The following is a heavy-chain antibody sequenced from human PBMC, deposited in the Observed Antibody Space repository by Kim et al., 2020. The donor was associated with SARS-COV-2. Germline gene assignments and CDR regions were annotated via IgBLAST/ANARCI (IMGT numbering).Heavy chain of an antibody. J-gene: IGHJ4*02. CDR1: GYSISSGYY. CDR3: ARSIRGDYYYYFDY. Sequence: SETLSLTCTVSGYSISSGYYWGWIRQPPGKGLEWIGSIYHSGSTYYNPSLKSRVTISVDTSKNQFSLKLSSVTAADTAAYYCARSIRGDYYYYFDYWGKG. CDR2: IYHSGST. D-gene: IGHD2-21*02. V-gene: IGHV4-38-2*02.